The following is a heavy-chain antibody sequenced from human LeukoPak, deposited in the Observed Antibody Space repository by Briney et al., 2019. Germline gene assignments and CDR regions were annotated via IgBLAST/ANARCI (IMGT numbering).Heavy chain of an antibody. CDR1: GFTFSSYW. J-gene: IGHJ6*02. CDR2: ISSSSSYI. CDR3: AREDDGYMYYYYYGMDV. D-gene: IGHD3-22*01. Sequence: PGGSLRLSCAASGFTFSSYWMSWVRQAPGKGLEWVSSISSSSSYIYYADSVRGRFTISRDNAKKSLYLQMNSLRAEDTAVYYCAREDDGYMYYYYYGMDVWGQGTTVTVSS. V-gene: IGHV3-21*01.